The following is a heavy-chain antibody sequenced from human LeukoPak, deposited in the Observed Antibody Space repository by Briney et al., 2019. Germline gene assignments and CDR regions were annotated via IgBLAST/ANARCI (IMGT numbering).Heavy chain of an antibody. D-gene: IGHD5-24*01. CDR2: ISAYNGNT. CDR3: ARGRDGYNPGKLDY. Sequence: ASVKLSCTASGYTFTSYDISWVRQAPGQGLEWMGWISAYNGNTNYAQKLQGRVTMTTDTSTSTAYMELRSLRSGDTAVYYCARGRDGYNPGKLDYWGQGTLVTVSS. V-gene: IGHV1-18*01. J-gene: IGHJ4*02. CDR1: GYTFTSYD.